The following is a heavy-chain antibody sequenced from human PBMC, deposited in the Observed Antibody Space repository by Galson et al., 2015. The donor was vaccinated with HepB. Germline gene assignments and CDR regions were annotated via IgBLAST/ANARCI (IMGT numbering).Heavy chain of an antibody. CDR2: IIPIFATA. CDR1: GGTFSSYG. D-gene: IGHD3-10*01. Sequence: SVKVSCKASGGTFSSYGISWVRQAPGQGLAWMGGIIPIFATANYAQMFQGRVTITADRSTSTAYMELSSLRFADTAVYYCARGSMDQGVIIYYYYYMDVWGKGTTVTVSS. V-gene: IGHV1-69*06. J-gene: IGHJ6*03. CDR3: ARGSMDQGVIIYYYYYMDV.